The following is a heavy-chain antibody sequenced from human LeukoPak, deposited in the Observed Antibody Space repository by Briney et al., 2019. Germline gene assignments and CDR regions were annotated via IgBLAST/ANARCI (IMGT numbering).Heavy chain of an antibody. CDR1: GGSISSGGYS. Sequence: SETLSPTCAVSGGSISSGGYSWSWIRQPPGKGLEWIGYIYYSGSTYYNPSLKSRVTISVDTSKNQFSLKLSSVTPADTAVYYCARRSHYGSGSYCNLTDYWGQGTLVTVSS. V-gene: IGHV4-30-4*07. J-gene: IGHJ4*02. CDR3: ARRSHYGSGSYCNLTDY. CDR2: IYYSGST. D-gene: IGHD3-10*01.